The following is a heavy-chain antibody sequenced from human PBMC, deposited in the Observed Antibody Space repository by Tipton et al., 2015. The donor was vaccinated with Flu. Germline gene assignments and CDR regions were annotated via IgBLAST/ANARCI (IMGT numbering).Heavy chain of an antibody. D-gene: IGHD3-10*01. CDR2: IYTSGST. V-gene: IGHV4-61*02. CDR3: AREGYYNSGTPPRDH. CDR1: GGSVSSGHYY. J-gene: IGHJ4*02. Sequence: TLSLTRIVSGGSVSSGHYYWSWIRQPTGKGLEWIGRIYTSGSTDYNPSLKSRVTISMDTSKNQVSLKLSSVTDADTAVYYCAREGYYNSGTPPRDHWGQGTLVTVSS.